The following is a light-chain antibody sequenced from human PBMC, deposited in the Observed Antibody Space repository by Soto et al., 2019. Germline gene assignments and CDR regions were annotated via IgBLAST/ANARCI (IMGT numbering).Light chain of an antibody. Sequence: DIQMTQSPSTLSASVGDRVTITCRASQNVDKWLAWHQQKPGKAPKLLIYEASKLDSGVPSRFSGSRSGTEFTLTINSLQPDDFATYYCQQYDTYWTFGQGTKVDIK. CDR3: QQYDTYWT. V-gene: IGKV1-5*03. CDR1: QNVDKW. J-gene: IGKJ1*01. CDR2: EAS.